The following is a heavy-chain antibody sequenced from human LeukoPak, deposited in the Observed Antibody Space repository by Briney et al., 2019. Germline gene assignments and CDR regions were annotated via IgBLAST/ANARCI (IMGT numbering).Heavy chain of an antibody. V-gene: IGHV3-23*01. D-gene: IGHD3-22*01. Sequence: AGGSLRLSCAASGFTFSSCAMSWVRQAPGKGLEWVSNISGNGGSTYYADSVKGRFTISRHNSNNTLYLQMNSLRAEDTAVYYCAKDQLYDSSGYSYVAYFDYWGQGSLVTVSS. CDR2: ISGNGGST. J-gene: IGHJ4*02. CDR1: GFTFSSCA. CDR3: AKDQLYDSSGYSYVAYFDY.